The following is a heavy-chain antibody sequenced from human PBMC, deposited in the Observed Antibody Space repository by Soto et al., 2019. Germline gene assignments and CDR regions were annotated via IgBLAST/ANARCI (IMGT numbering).Heavy chain of an antibody. D-gene: IGHD2-15*01. CDR3: ARTTDSSHCSGGSCYSGYFDY. Sequence: QVQLVQSGAEVKKPGSSVKVSCKASGGTFSSYAISWVRQAPGQGLEWMGGSIPIFGTANYAQKFQGRVTITADESTSTAYMELSSLRSEDTAVYYCARTTDSSHCSGGSCYSGYFDYWGQGTLVTVSS. J-gene: IGHJ4*02. CDR1: GGTFSSYA. V-gene: IGHV1-69*01. CDR2: SIPIFGTA.